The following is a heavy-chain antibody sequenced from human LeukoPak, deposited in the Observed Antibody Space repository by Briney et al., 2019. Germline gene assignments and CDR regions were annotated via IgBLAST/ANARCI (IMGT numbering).Heavy chain of an antibody. CDR1: GGTFSSYA. Sequence: GASVKVCCKASGGTFSSYAISWVRQAPGQGLEWMGGIIPIFGTANYAQKFQGRVTITADESTSTAYMELSSLRSEDTAVYYWSRKGILWCGRFSPLYYYGMDVWGQGTTVTVSS. V-gene: IGHV1-69*13. CDR2: IIPIFGTA. D-gene: IGHD2-21*01. J-gene: IGHJ6*02. CDR3: SRKGILWCGRFSPLYYYGMDV.